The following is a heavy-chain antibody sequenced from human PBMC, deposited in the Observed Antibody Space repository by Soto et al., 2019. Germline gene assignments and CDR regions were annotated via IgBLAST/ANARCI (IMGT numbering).Heavy chain of an antibody. Sequence: HVQLVQSGAEVQTPGSAVRVSCKASRGTFSTYSINWVRQAPGQGLEWMGGIIPFLGRTNYAQKFQGRVTITADESANTAYMELRSLRPEDTAVFFCAGAYHDSLTHLRYWGQGTLIAVSS. CDR2: IIPFLGRT. CDR3: AGAYHDSLTHLRY. J-gene: IGHJ4*02. D-gene: IGHD2-15*01. CDR1: RGTFSTYS. V-gene: IGHV1-69*01.